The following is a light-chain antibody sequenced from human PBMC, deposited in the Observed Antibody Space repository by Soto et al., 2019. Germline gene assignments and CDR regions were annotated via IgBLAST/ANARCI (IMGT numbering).Light chain of an antibody. CDR3: QQYGSSPPIT. Sequence: EIVLIKYPTNLSLSPGERATLSCRAIQSLNRRYLAWYQQKPGQAPRLLIYAASSRATGIPDRFSGSGSGTDFTLTISRLEPEDSAVYYCQQYGSSPPITFGQGTLLEIK. CDR1: QSLNRRY. V-gene: IGKV3-20*01. CDR2: AAS. J-gene: IGKJ5*01.